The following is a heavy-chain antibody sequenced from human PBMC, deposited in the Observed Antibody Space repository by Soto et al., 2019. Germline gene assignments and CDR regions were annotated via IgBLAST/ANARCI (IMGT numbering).Heavy chain of an antibody. J-gene: IGHJ4*02. CDR3: ARDWPTYDSSGYYYDY. D-gene: IGHD3-22*01. CDR1: GGTFSSYA. V-gene: IGHV1-69*13. Sequence: SVKVSCKASGGTFSSYAISWVRQAPGQGLEWMGGIIPIFGTANYAQKFQGRVTITADESTSTAYMELSSLRSEDTAVYYCARDWPTYDSSGYYYDYWGQGTMVTVYS. CDR2: IIPIFGTA.